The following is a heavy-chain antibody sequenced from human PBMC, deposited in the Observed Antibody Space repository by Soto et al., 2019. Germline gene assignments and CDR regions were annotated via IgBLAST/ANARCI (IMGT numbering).Heavy chain of an antibody. CDR2: ISGSGGST. Sequence: EVQLLESGGGLVQPGGSLRLSCAASGFTFSSYAMSWVRQAPGKGREWVSAISGSGGSTYYADSVKGRFTISRDNSKNTLYMQMNSLRAADTDVYYCAKERCSSTSCYGGVGYWGQGTLVTVSS. J-gene: IGHJ4*02. CDR1: GFTFSSYA. D-gene: IGHD2-2*01. CDR3: AKERCSSTSCYGGVGY. V-gene: IGHV3-23*01.